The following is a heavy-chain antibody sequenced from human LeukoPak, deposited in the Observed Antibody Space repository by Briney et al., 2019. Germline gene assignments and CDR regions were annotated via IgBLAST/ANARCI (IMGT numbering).Heavy chain of an antibody. CDR2: IYYTGST. CDR1: RXSISSLY. Sequence: PSETLSLTCTVSRXSISSLYWSWIRQPPGKGLEWIGNIYYTGSTNYNPSLKSRVTISVDTSKNQFSLKLSSVTAADTAVYYCARGRGYSYGSPLDYWGQGSLVTVSS. CDR3: ARGRGYSYGSPLDY. D-gene: IGHD5-18*01. J-gene: IGHJ4*02. V-gene: IGHV4-59*11.